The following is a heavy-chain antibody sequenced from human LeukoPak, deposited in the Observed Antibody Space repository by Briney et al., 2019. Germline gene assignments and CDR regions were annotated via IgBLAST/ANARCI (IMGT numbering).Heavy chain of an antibody. J-gene: IGHJ6*02. D-gene: IGHD1-26*01. CDR2: ISTSSNYT. CDR3: ARCGTPNNFYYYGMDV. CDR1: GFTFSGFY. Sequence: PGGSLRLSCAASGFTFSGFYMSWIRQAPGQGLEWLSFISTSSNYTYYADSVKGRFTISRDSAKSSLYLQMNSPRAEDTAVYYCARCGTPNNFYYYGMDVWGQGTTVTVSS. V-gene: IGHV3-11*03.